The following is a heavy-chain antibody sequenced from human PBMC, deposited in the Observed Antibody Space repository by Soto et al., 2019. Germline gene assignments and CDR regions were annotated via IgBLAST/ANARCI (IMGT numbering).Heavy chain of an antibody. D-gene: IGHD3-22*01. CDR2: IYYSGST. V-gene: IGHV4-61*01. J-gene: IGHJ1*01. CDR1: GGSVSSGSYY. CDR3: AGGGYYYEAEYFQH. Sequence: PSETLSLTCTVSGGSVSSGSYYWSWIRQPPGKGLEWIGYIYYSGSTNYNPSLKSRVTISVDTSKKQFSLKLSSVTAADTAVYYCAGGGYYYEAEYFQHWGQGTLVTVSS.